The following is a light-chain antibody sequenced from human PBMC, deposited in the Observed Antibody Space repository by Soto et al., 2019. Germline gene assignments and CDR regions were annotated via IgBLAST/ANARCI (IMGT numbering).Light chain of an antibody. CDR2: DAS. CDR1: QSISSN. Sequence: EIVMTQSPATLSVSPGERATLSCRASQSISSNLAWYQQKPGQAPRLLMYDASTRATGISARFSGSGSGTEFTLTISGLESEDFAVYYCQQYNNWPPRYTFGQGTKLEIK. J-gene: IGKJ2*01. CDR3: QQYNNWPPRYT. V-gene: IGKV3-15*01.